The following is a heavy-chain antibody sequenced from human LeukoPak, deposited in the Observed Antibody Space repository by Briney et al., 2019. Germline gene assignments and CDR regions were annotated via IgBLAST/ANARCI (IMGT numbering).Heavy chain of an antibody. Sequence: SVKVSCKASGGTFSSYAISWVRQSPGQGLEWMGGIIPVFGTANYAQKFQGRVTITADESKSTAYMELSSLRSEDTAVYYCARSQKYCSSTSCVYYYFDYWGQGTLVTVSS. J-gene: IGHJ4*02. CDR2: IIPVFGTA. V-gene: IGHV1-69*01. CDR1: GGTFSSYA. D-gene: IGHD2-2*01. CDR3: ARSQKYCSSTSCVYYYFDY.